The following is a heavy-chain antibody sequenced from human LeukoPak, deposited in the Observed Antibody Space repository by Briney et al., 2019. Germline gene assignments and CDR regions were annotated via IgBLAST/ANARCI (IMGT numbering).Heavy chain of an antibody. CDR3: ANYYGSGSYPYYFDY. D-gene: IGHD3-10*01. CDR1: GFTFSSYA. CDR2: ISGGGGST. J-gene: IGHJ4*02. Sequence: PGGSLRLSCAASGFTFSSYAMSWVRQAPGKGLEWVSGISGGGGSTYYADSVKGRFTISRDNSKNTLYLQMNSLRAEETAVYYCANYYGSGSYPYYFDYWGQGTLVTVSS. V-gene: IGHV3-23*01.